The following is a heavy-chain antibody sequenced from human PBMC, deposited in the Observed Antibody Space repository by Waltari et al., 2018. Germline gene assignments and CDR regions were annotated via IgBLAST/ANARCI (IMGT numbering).Heavy chain of an antibody. Sequence: QVQLQQWGAGLLKPSETLSLTCAVYGGSFSGYYWSWIRQPPGKGLEWIGEINHSGSTNYNPSLKSRVTISVDTSKNQFSLKLSSVTAADTAVYYCARGEFAADAFDIWGQGTMVTVSS. CDR2: INHSGST. J-gene: IGHJ3*02. V-gene: IGHV4-34*01. D-gene: IGHD3-10*01. CDR3: ARGEFAADAFDI. CDR1: GGSFSGYY.